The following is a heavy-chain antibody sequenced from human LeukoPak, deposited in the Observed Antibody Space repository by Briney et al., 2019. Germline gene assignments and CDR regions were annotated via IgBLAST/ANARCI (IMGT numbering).Heavy chain of an antibody. Sequence: GGSLRLSCAASGFTFSSYGMHWVRQAPGKGLEWVAGINQGGSETRYVDSVKGRFTISRDNAKKSLYVQMNSLSAEDTAVYYCARGVNWLPGSFDIWGQGTLVTVSS. V-gene: IGHV3-7*01. CDR3: ARGVNWLPGSFDI. D-gene: IGHD3-9*01. CDR1: GFTFSSYG. CDR2: INQGGSET. J-gene: IGHJ3*02.